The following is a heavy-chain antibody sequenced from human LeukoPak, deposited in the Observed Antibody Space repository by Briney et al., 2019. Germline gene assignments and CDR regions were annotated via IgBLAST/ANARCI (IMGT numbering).Heavy chain of an antibody. J-gene: IGHJ6*03. D-gene: IGHD4-11*01. V-gene: IGHV3-21*01. CDR2: ISSGSSYK. Sequence: PGGSLRLSCAASGFTFSHYSMIWVRQAPGKGLEWVSSISSGSSYKYYADSLKGRFTISRDNAKNSLYLQMNSLRAEETAVYYCAREALTDYTKGTPDFFNYMDVWGKGTTVTVSS. CDR1: GFTFSHYS. CDR3: AREALTDYTKGTPDFFNYMDV.